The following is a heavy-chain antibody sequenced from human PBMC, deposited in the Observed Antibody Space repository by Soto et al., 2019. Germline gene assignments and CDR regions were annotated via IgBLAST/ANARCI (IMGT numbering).Heavy chain of an antibody. J-gene: IGHJ5*02. CDR2: ISGSGGST. V-gene: IGHV3-23*01. Sequence: GGSLRLSCAASGFTFSSYAMSWVRQAPGKGLEWVSAISGSGGSTYYADSVKGRFTISRDNSKNTLYLQMNSLRAEDTAVYYCAKGGYSSGWPKYNWFDPWGQGTLVTVS. CDR1: GFTFSSYA. D-gene: IGHD6-19*01. CDR3: AKGGYSSGWPKYNWFDP.